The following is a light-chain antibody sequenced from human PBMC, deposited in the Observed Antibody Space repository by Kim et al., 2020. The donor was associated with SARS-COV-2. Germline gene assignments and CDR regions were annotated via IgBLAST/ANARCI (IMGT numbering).Light chain of an antibody. CDR3: QQYNNWPPEYT. Sequence: EIVMKQSPATLSVSPGERATLSCRASQSVSSNLAWYQQKPGQAPRLLIYGASTRATGIPARFSGSGSGTEFTLTISSLQSEDFAVYYCQQYNNWPPEYTFGQGTKLEI. CDR1: QSVSSN. CDR2: GAS. V-gene: IGKV3-15*01. J-gene: IGKJ2*01.